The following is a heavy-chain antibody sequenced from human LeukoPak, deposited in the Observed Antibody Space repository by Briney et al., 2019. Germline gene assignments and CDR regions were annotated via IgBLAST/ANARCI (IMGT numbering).Heavy chain of an antibody. J-gene: IGHJ6*02. CDR3: AKDNIGSYYYYGTDV. V-gene: IGHV3-30*18. Sequence: HPGGSLRLSCAASGFTFSSYGMQWVRQAPGKGLEWVAVISYDGSNKYYADSVKGRFTISRDNPKNTLYLQMNSLRAEDTAVYYCAKDNIGSYYYYGTDVWGPGTTVTASS. CDR1: GFTFSSYG. D-gene: IGHD2/OR15-2a*01. CDR2: ISYDGSNK.